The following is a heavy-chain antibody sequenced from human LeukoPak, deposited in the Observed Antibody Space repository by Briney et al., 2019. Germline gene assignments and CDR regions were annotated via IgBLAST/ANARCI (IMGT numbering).Heavy chain of an antibody. CDR3: AKDRRWLQFSYYYYMDV. Sequence: PGGSLRLSCAASGFTFSSYAMSWVRQAPGKGLEWVSAISGSGGSTYYADSVKGRFTISRDNSKNTLYLQMNSLRAEDTAVYYCAKDRRWLQFSYYYYMDVWGKGTTVTVSS. CDR2: ISGSGGST. V-gene: IGHV3-23*01. D-gene: IGHD5-24*01. CDR1: GFTFSSYA. J-gene: IGHJ6*03.